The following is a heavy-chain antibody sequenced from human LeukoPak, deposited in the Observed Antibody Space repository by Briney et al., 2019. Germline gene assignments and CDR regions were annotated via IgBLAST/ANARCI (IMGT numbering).Heavy chain of an antibody. CDR3: AKANLYCSSTSCYLI. CDR1: GFTFSSYG. CDR2: IRYDGSNK. D-gene: IGHD2-2*01. Sequence: GGSLRLSCAASGFTFSSYGMHWVRQAPGKGLEWVAFIRYDGSNKYYADSVKGRFTISRDNSKNTLYLQMNSLRAEDTAVYYRAKANLYCSSTSCYLIWGQGTLVTGSS. J-gene: IGHJ4*02. V-gene: IGHV3-30*02.